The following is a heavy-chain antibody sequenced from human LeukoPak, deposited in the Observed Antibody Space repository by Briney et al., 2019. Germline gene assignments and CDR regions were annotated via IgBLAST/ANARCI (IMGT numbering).Heavy chain of an antibody. CDR1: EFTFNNHD. Sequence: PGGSLRLSCVASEFTFNNHDMHWVRQAPGKGLEWVAAISYDGRNKYYADSVKGRFTISRDNSKNTLNLQINSLRTGDTAVFYCAKSRDIDSWPFGLWGQGKMVTGSS. D-gene: IGHD2-15*01. CDR2: ISYDGRNK. CDR3: AKSRDIDSWPFGL. V-gene: IGHV3-30*18. J-gene: IGHJ3*01.